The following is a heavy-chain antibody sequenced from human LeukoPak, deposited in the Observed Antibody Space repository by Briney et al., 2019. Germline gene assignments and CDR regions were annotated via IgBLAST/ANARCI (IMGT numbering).Heavy chain of an antibody. D-gene: IGHD2-2*02. CDR3: AKYIPFDAFDI. J-gene: IGHJ3*02. CDR2: INSDGSST. Sequence: SGGSLRLSCAAPGFTFSSYWMHWVRQAPGKGLVWVSRINSDGSSTGYADSVKGRFTISRDNAKNTLYLQMNSLRAEDTAVYYCAKYIPFDAFDIWGQGTMVTVSS. CDR1: GFTFSSYW. V-gene: IGHV3-74*01.